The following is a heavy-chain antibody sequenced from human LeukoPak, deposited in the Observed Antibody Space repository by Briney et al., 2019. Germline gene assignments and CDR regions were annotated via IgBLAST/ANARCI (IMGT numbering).Heavy chain of an antibody. J-gene: IGHJ6*03. CDR2: IIPIFGTA. D-gene: IGHD4-17*01. V-gene: IGHV1-69*01. CDR1: GGTFSSYA. CDR3: ASVKENDYGDYPDDYYYCYYMDV. Sequence: GSSVKVSCNASGGTFSSYAISWVRQAPGQGLEWMGGIIPIFGTANYAQKFQGRVTITADESTSTAYMELSSLRSEDTAVYYCASVKENDYGDYPDDYYYCYYMDVWGKGTTVTVSS.